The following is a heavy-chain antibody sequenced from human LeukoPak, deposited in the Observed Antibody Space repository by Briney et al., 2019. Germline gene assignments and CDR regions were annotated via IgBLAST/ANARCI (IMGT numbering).Heavy chain of an antibody. CDR3: ARVGRGCSSIRCYWEDWFDP. J-gene: IGHJ5*02. CDR1: GYSFTNYG. D-gene: IGHD2-2*01. CDR2: ISGYNANA. V-gene: IGHV1-18*01. Sequence: ASVKVSCKASGYSFTNYGITWIREAPGQGPEWLGWISGYNANANYAQNVQGRVTLTTDTSTNTACMELRGLTSDDTAMYYCARVGRGCSSIRCYWEDWFDPWGQGTLVIVSS.